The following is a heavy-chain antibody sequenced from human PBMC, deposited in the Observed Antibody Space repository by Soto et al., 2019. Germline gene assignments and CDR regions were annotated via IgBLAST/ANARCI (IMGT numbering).Heavy chain of an antibody. Sequence: QVQLVESGGGVVQPERSLRLSCAASGFSFNNYAMHWVCQAPGKGLEWVALISYDGNNKYYADSVKGRFTISRDNSRNTLYLQMNSLRAEDTAVYYCARTTREMDVWGHGTTVTVSS. CDR3: ARTTREMDV. J-gene: IGHJ6*02. CDR1: GFSFNNYA. D-gene: IGHD1-1*01. CDR2: ISYDGNNK. V-gene: IGHV3-30-3*01.